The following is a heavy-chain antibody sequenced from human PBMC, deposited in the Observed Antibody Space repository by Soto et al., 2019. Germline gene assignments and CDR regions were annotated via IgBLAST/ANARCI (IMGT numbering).Heavy chain of an antibody. J-gene: IGHJ6*02. Sequence: QVHLVQSGAEVKKPGASVKVSCKASGYTFTSYYMHWVRQAPGQGLEWMGIINLTGGATTYAQKFQGRVTVTRDTSTSTVYMELSSLRSDDTAVYYCARGGAESIYGMDVWGQGTTVTVSS. CDR3: ARGGAESIYGMDV. CDR2: INLTGGAT. CDR1: GYTFTSYY. V-gene: IGHV1-46*01. D-gene: IGHD3-10*01.